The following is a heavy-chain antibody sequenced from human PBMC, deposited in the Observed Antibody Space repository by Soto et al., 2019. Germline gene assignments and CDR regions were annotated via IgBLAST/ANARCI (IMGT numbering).Heavy chain of an antibody. D-gene: IGHD6-13*01. CDR1: GFTFSSYG. Sequence: QVQLVESGGGVVQPGRSLRLSCAASGFTFSSYGMHWVRQAPGKGLEWVAVISYDGSNKYYADSVKGRFTISRDNSKNTLHPQMNRLRAEDTAAYYCAKDSREQEQLGPHDYYYYRMDVWGQGTTVTVSS. CDR2: ISYDGSNK. J-gene: IGHJ6*02. V-gene: IGHV3-30*18. CDR3: AKDSREQEQLGPHDYYYYRMDV.